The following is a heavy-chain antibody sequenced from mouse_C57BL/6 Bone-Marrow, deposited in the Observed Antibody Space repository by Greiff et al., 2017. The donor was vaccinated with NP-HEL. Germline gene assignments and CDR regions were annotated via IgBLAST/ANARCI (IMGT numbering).Heavy chain of an antibody. J-gene: IGHJ1*03. CDR2: IRSKSNNYAT. CDR1: GFSFNTYA. D-gene: IGHD1-1*01. Sequence: EVQLVESGGGLVQPKGSLKLSCAASGFSFNTYAMNWVRQAPGKGLEWVARIRSKSNNYATYYADSVKDRFTISRDDSESMLYLQMNNLKTEDTAMYYCVSRYYGSSYRYFAVWHRDHGHRLL. V-gene: IGHV10-1*01. CDR3: VSRYYGSSYRYFAV.